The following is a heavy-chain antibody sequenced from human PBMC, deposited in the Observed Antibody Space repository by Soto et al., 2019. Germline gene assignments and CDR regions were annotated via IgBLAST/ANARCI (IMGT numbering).Heavy chain of an antibody. CDR3: ARGSSGWSSPFDY. Sequence: GGSLRLSCAASGFTFSSYGMHWVRQAPGKGLEWVAVIWYDGSNKYYADSVKGRFTISRDNSKNTLYLQMNSLRAEDTAVYYCARGSSGWSSPFDYWGQGTLATVSS. CDR1: GFTFSSYG. J-gene: IGHJ4*02. CDR2: IWYDGSNK. D-gene: IGHD6-19*01. V-gene: IGHV3-33*01.